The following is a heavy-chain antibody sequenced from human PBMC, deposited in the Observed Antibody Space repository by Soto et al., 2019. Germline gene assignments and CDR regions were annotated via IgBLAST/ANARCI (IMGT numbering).Heavy chain of an antibody. CDR3: ARVDYYYYYYMDV. CDR2: MNPNSGNT. CDR1: GYTFTSYD. J-gene: IGHJ6*03. V-gene: IGHV1-8*01. Sequence: ASVQGSCKASGYTFTSYDINWVRQAPGQGLEWMGWMNPNSGNTGYAQKFQGRVTMTRNTSISTAYMELSSLRSEDTAVYYCARVDYYYYYYMDVWGKGTTVTVSS.